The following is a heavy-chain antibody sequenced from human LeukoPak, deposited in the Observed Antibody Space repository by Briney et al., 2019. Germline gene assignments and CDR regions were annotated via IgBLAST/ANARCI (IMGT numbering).Heavy chain of an antibody. Sequence: SETLSLTCTVSGGSISSYYWSWIRQPPRKGLEWIGYIYYSGSTNYNPSLKSRVTISVDTSKNQFSLKLSSVTAADTAVYYCARNTGGFDPWGQGTLVTVSS. CDR2: IYYSGST. CDR3: ARNTGGFDP. J-gene: IGHJ5*02. D-gene: IGHD1-14*01. V-gene: IGHV4-59*01. CDR1: GGSISSYY.